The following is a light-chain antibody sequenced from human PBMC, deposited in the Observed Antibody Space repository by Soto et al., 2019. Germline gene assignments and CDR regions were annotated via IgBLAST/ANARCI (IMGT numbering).Light chain of an antibody. V-gene: IGLV1-47*02. CDR2: YNN. J-gene: IGLJ1*01. CDR3: AAWDASLSACV. CDR1: DSNIGSNS. Sequence: QSVLTQPPSASGTAAQGVTISCSGGDSNIGSNSVYWYQHLPRTAPKLLIYYNNQRPSGVPDRFAGSRSGTSVSLAIVGLRSEDEAVYYCAAWDASLSACVFGNGTKLTVL.